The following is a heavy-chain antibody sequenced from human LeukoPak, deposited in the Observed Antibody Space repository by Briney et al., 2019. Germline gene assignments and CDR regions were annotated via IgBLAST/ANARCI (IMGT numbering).Heavy chain of an antibody. CDR3: ARGAGVIYYYMDV. J-gene: IGHJ6*03. D-gene: IGHD3-10*01. CDR2: IYYSGST. V-gene: IGHV4-59*01. Sequence: SETLSLTCTVSGGSISSYYWSWIRQPPGKGLEWIGYIYYSGSTNYNPSLKSRVTISVDTSKNQFSLKLSSVTAADTAVYYCARGAGVIYYYMDVWGKGTTVIISS. CDR1: GGSISSYY.